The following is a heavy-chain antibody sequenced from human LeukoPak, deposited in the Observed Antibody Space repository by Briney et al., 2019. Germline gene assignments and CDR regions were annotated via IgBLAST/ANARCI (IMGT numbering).Heavy chain of an antibody. CDR3: ARGSSGGGTWYFDL. CDR1: GGSFSGYY. V-gene: IGHV4-34*01. CDR2: INHSGST. D-gene: IGHD3-16*01. Sequence: SETLSPTCAVYGGSFSGYYWSWIRQPPGKGLEWIGEINHSGSTNYNPSLKSRVTISVDRSKNQFSLKLSSVTAADTAVYYCARGSSGGGTWYFDLWGRGTLVTVSS. J-gene: IGHJ2*01.